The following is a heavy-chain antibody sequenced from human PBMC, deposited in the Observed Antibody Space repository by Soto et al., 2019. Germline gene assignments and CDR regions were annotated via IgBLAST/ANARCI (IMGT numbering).Heavy chain of an antibody. J-gene: IGHJ4*02. CDR2: ISSSSSYI. D-gene: IGHD1-7*01. CDR3: AKGSTPTRYNWNYVGPVWSEYFDY. V-gene: IGHV3-21*04. CDR1: GFTFSSYS. Sequence: PGGSLRLSCAASGFTFSSYSMNWVRQAPGKGLEWVSSISSSSSYIYYADSVKGRFTISRDNAKNSLYLQMNSLRAEDTAVYYCAKGSTPTRYNWNYVGPVWSEYFDYWGQGTLVTVSS.